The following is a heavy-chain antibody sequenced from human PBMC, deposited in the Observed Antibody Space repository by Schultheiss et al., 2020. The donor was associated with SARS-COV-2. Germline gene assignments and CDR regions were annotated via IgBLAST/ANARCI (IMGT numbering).Heavy chain of an antibody. Sequence: GESLKISCAASGFTFSSYAMSWVRQAPGKGLEWVSAISGSGGSTYYADSVKGRFTISRDNSKNTLYLQMNSLRAEDTAVYYCARMGIAARPNYFDYWGQGTLVTVSS. CDR1: GFTFSSYA. CDR3: ARMGIAARPNYFDY. V-gene: IGHV3-23*01. D-gene: IGHD6-6*01. CDR2: ISGSGGST. J-gene: IGHJ4*02.